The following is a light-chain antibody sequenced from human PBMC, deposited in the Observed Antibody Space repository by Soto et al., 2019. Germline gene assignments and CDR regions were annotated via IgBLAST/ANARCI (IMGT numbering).Light chain of an antibody. Sequence: EIVLTQSPGTLSLSPGESATLSCRASRSLDSGQLAWYQQKVGRAPRLLIHDAFMRATGIPDRFSGSGSGTDFTLTISSLQPDDFATYYCQQYNSYSQTFGQGTKVDIK. CDR1: RSLDSGQ. CDR2: DAF. CDR3: QQYNSYSQT. J-gene: IGKJ1*01. V-gene: IGKV3-20*01.